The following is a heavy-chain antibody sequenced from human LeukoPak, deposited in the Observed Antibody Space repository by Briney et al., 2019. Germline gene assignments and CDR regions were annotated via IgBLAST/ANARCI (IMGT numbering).Heavy chain of an antibody. Sequence: SETLSLTCTVSGGSMNNYYWTWIRQPPGKGLEWLGYIYDSGNTEYNPSLNSRVTISVDTSKNQFSLNLSSVTAADTAVYYCARVNYGDYFDYWGQGTLVTVPS. CDR1: GGSMNNYY. CDR2: IYDSGNT. J-gene: IGHJ4*02. CDR3: ARVNYGDYFDY. V-gene: IGHV4-59*08. D-gene: IGHD4-17*01.